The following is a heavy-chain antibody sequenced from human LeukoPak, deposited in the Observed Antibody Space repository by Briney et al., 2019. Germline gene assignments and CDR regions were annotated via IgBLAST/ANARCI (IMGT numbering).Heavy chain of an antibody. J-gene: IGHJ3*02. Sequence: GGSLRLSCAASGFTFSSYWMHWVRQAPGKGLVWVSRINSDGSSTSYADSVKGRFTISRDNAKNTLYLQMNSPRAEDTAVYYCASSSRHSGPAFDIWGQGTMVTVSS. CDR3: ASSSRHSGPAFDI. CDR2: INSDGSST. D-gene: IGHD2-8*02. CDR1: GFTFSSYW. V-gene: IGHV3-74*01.